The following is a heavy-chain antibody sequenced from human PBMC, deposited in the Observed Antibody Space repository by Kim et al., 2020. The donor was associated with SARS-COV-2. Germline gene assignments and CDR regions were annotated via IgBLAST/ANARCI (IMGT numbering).Heavy chain of an antibody. D-gene: IGHD1-26*01. CDR2: ISYDGSNK. CDR3: AKDHVKVLGATTRNHYYYYYGMDV. J-gene: IGHJ6*02. Sequence: GGSLRLSCAASGFTFSSYGMHWVRQAPGKGLEWVAVISYDGSNKYYADSVKGRFTISRDNSKNTLYLQMNSLRAEDTAVYYCAKDHVKVLGATTRNHYYYYYGMDVWGQGTTVTVSS. V-gene: IGHV3-30*18. CDR1: GFTFSSYG.